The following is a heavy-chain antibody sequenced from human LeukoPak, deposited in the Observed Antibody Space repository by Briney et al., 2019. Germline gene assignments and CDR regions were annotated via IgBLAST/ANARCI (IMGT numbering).Heavy chain of an antibody. CDR1: GFTFSSYA. CDR3: AKLAEAYEEPPYYFDY. CDR2: ISGSGGST. Sequence: GGSLRLSCAASGFTFSSYAMSWVRQAPGKGLEWVSAISGSGGSTYYADSVKGRFTISRDNSKNTLYLQMNSLRAEDTAVYYCAKLAEAYEEPPYYFDYWGQGTLVTVSS. J-gene: IGHJ4*02. D-gene: IGHD1-14*01. V-gene: IGHV3-23*01.